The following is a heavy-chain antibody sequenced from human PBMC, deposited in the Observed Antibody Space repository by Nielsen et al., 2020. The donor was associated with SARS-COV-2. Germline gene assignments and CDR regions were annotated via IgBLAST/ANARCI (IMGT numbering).Heavy chain of an antibody. CDR1: GGSISSGSYY. V-gene: IGHV4-61*01. CDR3: ARDGGLWFGELSCAFDI. CDR2: IYYSGST. J-gene: IGHJ3*02. D-gene: IGHD3-10*01. Sequence: SETLSLTCTVSGGSISSGSYYWSWIRQPPGKGLEWIGYIYYSGSTNYNPSLKSRVTISVDTSKNQFSLKLSSVTAADTAVYYCARDGGLWFGELSCAFDIWGQGTMVTVSS.